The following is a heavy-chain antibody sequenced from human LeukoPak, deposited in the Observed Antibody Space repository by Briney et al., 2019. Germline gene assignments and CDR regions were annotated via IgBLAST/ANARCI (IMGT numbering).Heavy chain of an antibody. CDR1: GYTFTSYY. CDR3: ARVQTYYDYVWGSPDY. V-gene: IGHV1-46*01. J-gene: IGHJ4*02. CDR2: INPSGGST. D-gene: IGHD3-16*01. Sequence: ASVKVSCKASGYTFTSYYMHWVRQAPGLGLEWMGMINPSGGSTRYAQKFQGRVTMTRDTSTSTVYMELSSLRAEDTAVYYCARVQTYYDYVWGSPDYWGQGTLVTVSS.